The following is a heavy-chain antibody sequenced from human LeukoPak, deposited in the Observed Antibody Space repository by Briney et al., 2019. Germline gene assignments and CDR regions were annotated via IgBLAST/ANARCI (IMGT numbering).Heavy chain of an antibody. CDR1: GFTFSDYY. J-gene: IGHJ4*02. V-gene: IGHV3-11*01. CDR3: AREWGWNYGQAPIDY. CDR2: ISSSGSTI. Sequence: GGSLRLSCAASGFTFSDYYMSWIRQAPGKGLEWVPYISSSGSTIYYADSVKGRFTISRDNAKNSLYLQMNSLRAEDTAVYYCAREWGWNYGQAPIDYWGQGTLVTVSS. D-gene: IGHD1-7*01.